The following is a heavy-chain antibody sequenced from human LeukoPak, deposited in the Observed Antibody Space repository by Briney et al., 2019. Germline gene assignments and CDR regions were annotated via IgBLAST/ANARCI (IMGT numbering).Heavy chain of an antibody. V-gene: IGHV3-21*01. J-gene: IGHJ3*02. Sequence: GGSLRLSCAASGFTFSSYSMNWVRQAPGKGLEWVSSISSSSSYIYYADSVKGRFTISRDNAKNSLYLQMNSLRAEDTAVYYCARGSYCSGGSCYRYAFDIWGQGTMVTVSS. CDR3: ARGSYCSGGSCYRYAFDI. CDR2: ISSSSSYI. CDR1: GFTFSSYS. D-gene: IGHD2-15*01.